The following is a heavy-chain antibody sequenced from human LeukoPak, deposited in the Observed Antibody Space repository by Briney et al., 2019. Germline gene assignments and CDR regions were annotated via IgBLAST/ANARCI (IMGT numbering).Heavy chain of an antibody. CDR2: IYYSGST. V-gene: IGHV4-59*01. D-gene: IGHD4-23*01. CDR3: ASTDYGGTPFDY. CDR1: GGSISSYY. J-gene: IGHJ4*02. Sequence: SETLSLTCTVSGGSISSYYWSWIRQPPGKGLEWIGYIYYSGSTNYNPSLKSRVTISVDTSKNQFSLKLSSVTAADTAVYYCASTDYGGTPFDYWGQGTLVTVSS.